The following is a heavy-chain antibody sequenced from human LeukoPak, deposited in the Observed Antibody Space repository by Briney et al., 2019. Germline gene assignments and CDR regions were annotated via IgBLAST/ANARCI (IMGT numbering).Heavy chain of an antibody. CDR2: ISSSSSYI. Sequence: GGSLRLSCAASGFTFSSYSMNWVRQAPGKGLEWVSSISSSSSYIYYADSVKGRFTISRDNAKNSLYLQMNSLRAEDTAVYYCAKGRNWNDDHYYYMDVWGKGTTVTVSS. J-gene: IGHJ6*03. CDR3: AKGRNWNDDHYYYMDV. V-gene: IGHV3-21*01. CDR1: GFTFSSYS. D-gene: IGHD1-1*01.